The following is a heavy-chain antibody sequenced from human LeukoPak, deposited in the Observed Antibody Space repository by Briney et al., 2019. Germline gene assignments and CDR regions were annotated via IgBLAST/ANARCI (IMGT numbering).Heavy chain of an antibody. CDR2: IIPIFGTA. Sequence: ASVKVSCKASGGTFSSYAISWVRQAPGQGLEWMGRIIPIFGTANYAQKFQGRVTITTDESTSTAYMELSSLRSEDTALYYCARLPKSLLEWLPHSYYYYMDVWGKGTTVTVSS. CDR3: ARLPKSLLEWLPHSYYYYMDV. J-gene: IGHJ6*03. D-gene: IGHD3-3*01. CDR1: GGTFSSYA. V-gene: IGHV1-69*05.